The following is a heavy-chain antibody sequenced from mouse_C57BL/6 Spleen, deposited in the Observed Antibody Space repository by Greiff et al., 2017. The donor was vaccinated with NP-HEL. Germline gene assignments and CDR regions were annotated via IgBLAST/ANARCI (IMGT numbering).Heavy chain of an antibody. V-gene: IGHV1-55*01. D-gene: IGHD1-1*01. J-gene: IGHJ2*01. CDR2: IYPGSGSN. CDR1: GYTFTSYW. Sequence: QVQLQQPGAELVKPGASVKMSCKASGYTFTSYWITWVKQRPGQGLEWIGDIYPGSGSNNYNEKFKSKATLTVDTSSSTAYMQLSSLTSEDSAVYYCARTSITTVVATDYFDYWGQGTTLTVSS. CDR3: ARTSITTVVATDYFDY.